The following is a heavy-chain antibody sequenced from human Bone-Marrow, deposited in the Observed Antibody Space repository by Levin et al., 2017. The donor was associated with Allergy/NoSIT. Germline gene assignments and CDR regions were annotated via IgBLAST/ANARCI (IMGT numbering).Heavy chain of an antibody. CDR2: IIPIFGTA. J-gene: IGHJ6*02. V-gene: IGHV1-69*13. CDR1: GGTFSSYA. Sequence: ASVKVSCKASGGTFSSYAINWVRQAPGQGLEWMGGIIPIFGTANYAQKFQGRVTITADESTSTAYMELSSLRSEDTAMYYCARLMVYAPSYFYYGMDVWGQGTTVTVSS. CDR3: ARLMVYAPSYFYYGMDV. D-gene: IGHD2-8*01.